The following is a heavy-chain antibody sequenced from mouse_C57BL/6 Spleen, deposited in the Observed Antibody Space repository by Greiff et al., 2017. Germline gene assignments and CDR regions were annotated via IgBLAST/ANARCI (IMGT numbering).Heavy chain of an antibody. Sequence: EVQVVESGPGLVKPSQSLSLTCSVTGYSITSGYYWNWIRQFPGNKLEWMGYISYDGSNNYNPSLKNRISITRDTSKNQFFLKLNSVTTEDTATYYCARDDGYRWFAYWGQGTLVTVSA. V-gene: IGHV3-6*01. D-gene: IGHD2-3*01. CDR2: ISYDGSN. CDR1: GYSITSGYY. CDR3: ARDDGYRWFAY. J-gene: IGHJ3*01.